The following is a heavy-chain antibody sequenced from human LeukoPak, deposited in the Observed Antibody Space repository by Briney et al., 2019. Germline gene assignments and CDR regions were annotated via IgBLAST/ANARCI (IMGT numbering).Heavy chain of an antibody. CDR1: GYTFSSYR. J-gene: IGHJ4*02. CDR2: ISLYTGDT. Sequence: GASVKVSCKASGYTFSSYRISWVRQAPGQGLEWMGSISLYTGDTKYAERLQDRVIMTTDTSTRTAYMELRSLTSDDTAVFYCARDQYDSVWGSYRPYFDFWGQGTLVTVSS. V-gene: IGHV1-18*04. CDR3: ARDQYDSVWGSYRPYFDF. D-gene: IGHD3-16*02.